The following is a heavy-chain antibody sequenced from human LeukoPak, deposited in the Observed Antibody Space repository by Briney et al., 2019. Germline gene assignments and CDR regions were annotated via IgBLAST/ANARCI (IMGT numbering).Heavy chain of an antibody. CDR3: ATFHYYDNYFDY. J-gene: IGHJ4*02. Sequence: PSETLSLTCTVSGGSISSYYWSWIRQPPGKGLEWIGYIYYSGSTNYNPSPKSRVTISVDTSKNQFSLKLSSVTAADTAVYYCATFHYYDNYFDYWGQGTLVTVSS. D-gene: IGHD3-22*01. V-gene: IGHV4-59*08. CDR1: GGSISSYY. CDR2: IYYSGST.